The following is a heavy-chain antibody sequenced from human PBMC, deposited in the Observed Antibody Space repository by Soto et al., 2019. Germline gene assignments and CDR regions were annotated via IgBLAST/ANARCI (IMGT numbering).Heavy chain of an antibody. V-gene: IGHV1-18*01. CDR3: AGSSGSAYWFDP. CDR1: GYTFTSYG. J-gene: IGHJ5*02. D-gene: IGHD6-6*01. Sequence: QVQLVQSGAEVKKPGASVKVSCKASGYTFTSYGISWVRQAPGQGLEWMGWISDYNGNTNYAQKLQDRVTTTTDTTTNTAYMELRSMRSDDTAVYCVAGSSGSAYWFDPWGQGTLVTVSS. CDR2: ISDYNGNT.